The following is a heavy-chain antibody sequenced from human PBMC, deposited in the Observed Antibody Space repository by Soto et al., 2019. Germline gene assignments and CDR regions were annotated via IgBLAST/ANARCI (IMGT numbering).Heavy chain of an antibody. D-gene: IGHD3-3*01. Sequence: SVKVSCKASGGTFSSYAISGVRQAPGQGLEWMGGIIPIFGTANYAQKFQGRVTITADKSTSTAYMELSSLRSEDTAVYYCARGKAEITIFGVVIRDYYYYGMDVWGQGTTVTVSS. V-gene: IGHV1-69*06. CDR3: ARGKAEITIFGVVIRDYYYYGMDV. CDR2: IIPIFGTA. J-gene: IGHJ6*02. CDR1: GGTFSSYA.